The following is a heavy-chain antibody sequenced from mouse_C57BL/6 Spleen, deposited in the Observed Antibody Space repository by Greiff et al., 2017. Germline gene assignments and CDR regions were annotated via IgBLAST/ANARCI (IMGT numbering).Heavy chain of an antibody. J-gene: IGHJ3*01. CDR2: IHPNSGST. Sequence: QVQLKQSGAELVKPGASVKLSCKASGYTFTSYWMHWVKQRPGQGLEWIGMIHPNSGSTNYNEKFKSKATLTVDKSSSTAYMQLSSLTSEDSAVYYCARGDWDGTWFAYWGQGTLVTVSA. D-gene: IGHD4-1*01. CDR3: ARGDWDGTWFAY. V-gene: IGHV1-64*01. CDR1: GYTFTSYW.